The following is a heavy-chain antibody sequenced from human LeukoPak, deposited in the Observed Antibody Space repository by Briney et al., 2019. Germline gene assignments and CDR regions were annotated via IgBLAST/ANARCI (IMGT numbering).Heavy chain of an antibody. Sequence: PGGSLRLSCAASGFTFSDYYMSWIRQAPGKGLEWVSYISSSSSYTNYADSVKGRFTISRDNAKSTLYLQMNSLRVEDTAVYYCIRALIGATDYWGQGTLVTVSS. J-gene: IGHJ4*02. D-gene: IGHD1-26*01. CDR1: GFTFSDYY. V-gene: IGHV3-11*06. CDR2: ISSSSSYT. CDR3: IRALIGATDY.